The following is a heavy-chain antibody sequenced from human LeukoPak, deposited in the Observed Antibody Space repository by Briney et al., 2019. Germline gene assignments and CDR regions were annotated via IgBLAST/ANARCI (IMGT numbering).Heavy chain of an antibody. Sequence: PGGSLRLSCAASGFTVSSNYMSWVRQAPGKGLEWVSVIYSGGSTYYADSVKGRFTISRHNSKTTLYLQMNSLRAEDTAVYYCARYQPSGYDGYYYDSSGYYYFDYWGQGTLVTVSS. CDR1: GFTVSSNY. D-gene: IGHD3-22*01. CDR2: IYSGGST. J-gene: IGHJ4*02. V-gene: IGHV3-53*04. CDR3: ARYQPSGYDGYYYDSSGYYYFDY.